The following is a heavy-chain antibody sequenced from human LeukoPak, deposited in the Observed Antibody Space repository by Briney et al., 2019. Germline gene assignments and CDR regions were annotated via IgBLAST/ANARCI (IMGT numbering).Heavy chain of an antibody. CDR1: GGTFSSYA. Sequence: ASVKVSCKASGGTFSSYAISWVRQAPGQGPGWMGRIIPILGIANYAQKFQGRVTMTRDTSTSTVYMELSSLRSEDTAVYYCASVKYGSGSYYSDYWGQGTLVTVSS. D-gene: IGHD3-10*01. J-gene: IGHJ4*02. V-gene: IGHV1-69*04. CDR3: ASVKYGSGSYYSDY. CDR2: IIPILGIA.